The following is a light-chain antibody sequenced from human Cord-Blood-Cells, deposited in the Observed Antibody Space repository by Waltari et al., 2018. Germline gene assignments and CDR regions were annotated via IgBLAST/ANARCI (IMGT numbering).Light chain of an antibody. V-gene: IGKV4-1*01. CDR1: QSVLYSSNNKNY. CDR2: WAS. CDR3: QQYYSTPFT. J-gene: IGKJ4*01. Sequence: DIVMTQSPDSLAVSLGERATINSKSSQSVLYSSNNKNYLAWYQQKPGPPPKLLIYWASTRESGVPDRFSGSGSGTDFTLTISSLQAEDVAVYYCQQYYSTPFTFGGGTKVEIK.